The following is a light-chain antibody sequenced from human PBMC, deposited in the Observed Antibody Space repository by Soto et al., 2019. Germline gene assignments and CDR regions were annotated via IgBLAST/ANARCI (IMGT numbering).Light chain of an antibody. Sequence: EIVMTQSPATLSVSPGERATLSCRASQSVSSNLAWYQQKLGQAPRLLIYGASTRATGIPARFSGSGSGTEFTLTISSLQSEDFAVYYCQQYNNWPRTFGQGTKVDIK. CDR3: QQYNNWPRT. CDR2: GAS. CDR1: QSVSSN. V-gene: IGKV3-15*01. J-gene: IGKJ1*01.